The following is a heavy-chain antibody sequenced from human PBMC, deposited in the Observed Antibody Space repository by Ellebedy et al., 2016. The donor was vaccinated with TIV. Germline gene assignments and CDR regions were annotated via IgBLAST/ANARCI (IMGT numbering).Heavy chain of an antibody. D-gene: IGHD3-22*01. CDR3: ARERGSYYDSSGYSFDY. Sequence: GESLKISXAASGFTFSSYSMNWVRQAPGKGLEWVSSISSSSSYIYYADSVKGRFTISRDNAKNSLYLQMNSLRAEDTAVYYCARERGSYYDSSGYSFDYWGQGTLVTVSS. CDR1: GFTFSSYS. J-gene: IGHJ4*02. CDR2: ISSSSSYI. V-gene: IGHV3-21*04.